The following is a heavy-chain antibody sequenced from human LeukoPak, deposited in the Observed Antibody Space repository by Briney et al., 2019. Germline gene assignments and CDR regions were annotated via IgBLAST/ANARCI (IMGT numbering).Heavy chain of an antibody. CDR1: GYTFTGYY. J-gene: IGHJ4*02. D-gene: IGHD1-26*01. V-gene: IGHV1-2*02. CDR2: INPDSGVT. CDR3: ARVGSGSYDC. Sequence: ASVKVSCKASGYTFTGYYMHWVRQAPGQGLEWMGWINPDSGVTKYAQKFQGRATMTRDTSISTAYMELSRLLSDDTAVYYCARVGSGSYDCWGQGTLVTVSS.